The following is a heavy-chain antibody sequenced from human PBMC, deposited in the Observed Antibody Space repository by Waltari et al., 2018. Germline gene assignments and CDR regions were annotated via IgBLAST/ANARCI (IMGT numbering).Heavy chain of an antibody. V-gene: IGHV4-34*01. CDR1: GGSFSGYY. Sequence: QVQLQQWGAGLLKPSETLSLTCAIYGGSFSGYYWSWIRQPPGKGLEWIGEINHSGNTNYNASLKSRVTISADTSKNQFSLKLSSVTAADTAVYYWAHEAGRDYWGQGTLVTVSS. CDR3: AHEAGRDY. J-gene: IGHJ4*02. CDR2: INHSGNT. D-gene: IGHD6-13*01.